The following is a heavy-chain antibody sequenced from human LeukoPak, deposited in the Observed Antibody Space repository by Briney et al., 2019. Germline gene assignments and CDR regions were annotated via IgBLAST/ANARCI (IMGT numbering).Heavy chain of an antibody. D-gene: IGHD3-3*01. CDR2: ISGSGGST. V-gene: IGHV3-23*01. Sequence: GGSLRLSCAASGFTFSSYAMSWVRQAPGKGLEWVSSISGSGGSTYYADSVKGRFTISRDNSKNTLYLQMNSLRAEDTAVYYCAKATIFGVVSKDYWGQGTLVTVSS. CDR1: GFTFSSYA. CDR3: AKATIFGVVSKDY. J-gene: IGHJ4*02.